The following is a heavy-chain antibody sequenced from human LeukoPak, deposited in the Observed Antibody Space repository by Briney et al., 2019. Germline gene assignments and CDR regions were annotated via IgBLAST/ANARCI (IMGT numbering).Heavy chain of an antibody. V-gene: IGHV4-38-2*02. Sequence: PSETLSLTCTVSGYSISSGYYWGWIRQPPGKGLEWIGSIYYSGSTYYNPSLKSRVTISVDTSKNQFSLKLSSVTAADTAVYYCARVVAGMYYFDYWGQGTLVTVSS. J-gene: IGHJ4*02. CDR1: GYSISSGYY. D-gene: IGHD6-19*01. CDR3: ARVVAGMYYFDY. CDR2: IYYSGST.